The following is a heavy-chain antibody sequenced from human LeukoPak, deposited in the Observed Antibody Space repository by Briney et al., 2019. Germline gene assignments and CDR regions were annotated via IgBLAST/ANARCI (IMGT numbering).Heavy chain of an antibody. CDR2: IYPGESDT. J-gene: IGHJ4*02. D-gene: IGHD3-10*01. CDR3: ARDAGTYYFDY. V-gene: IGHV5-51*01. CDR1: GCSFTSYW. Sequence: GGSLKISCKGSGCSFTSYWIGWGRQMPGKGLEGMGIIYPGESDTRYSPSCQGQVTISADKSISTAYLQWSSLKASDTAMYYCARDAGTYYFDYWGQGTLVTVSS.